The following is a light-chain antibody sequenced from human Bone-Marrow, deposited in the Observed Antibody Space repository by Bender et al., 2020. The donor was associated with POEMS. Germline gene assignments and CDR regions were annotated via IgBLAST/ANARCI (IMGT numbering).Light chain of an antibody. V-gene: IGLV2-23*01. J-gene: IGLJ3*02. CDR3: CSYASISTWV. Sequence: QSALTQPASVSGSPGQSITISCTGSSSDVGKYNLVSWYQQYPGKAPKLIIYEDTKRPSGVSNHFSGSKSGNTDSLTISGLQAEDEADYCCCSYASISTWVFVGGTKLTVL. CDR1: SSDVGKYNL. CDR2: EDT.